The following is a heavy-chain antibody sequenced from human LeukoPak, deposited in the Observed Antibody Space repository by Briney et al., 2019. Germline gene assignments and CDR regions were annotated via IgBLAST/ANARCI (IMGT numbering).Heavy chain of an antibody. D-gene: IGHD3-22*01. CDR1: GSTFSDYY. CDR2: ISSSGSTI. CDR3: ARRINYYDSSGYYPSDY. V-gene: IGHV3-11*01. J-gene: IGHJ4*02. Sequence: GGSLRLSCAASGSTFSDYYMSWIRQAPGKGLEWVSYISSSGSTIYYADSVKGRFTIFRDNAKNSLYLQMNSLRAEDTAVYYCARRINYYDSSGYYPSDYWGQGTLVTVSS.